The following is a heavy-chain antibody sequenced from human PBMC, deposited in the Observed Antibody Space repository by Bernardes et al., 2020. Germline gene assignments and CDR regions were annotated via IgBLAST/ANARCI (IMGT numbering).Heavy chain of an antibody. CDR3: ARIMVRGVIIGFDP. D-gene: IGHD3-10*01. J-gene: IGHJ5*02. CDR1: GGSVSSGSYY. Sequence: SETLSLTCTVSGGSVSSGSYYWSWIRQPPGKGLEWIGYTYYIGSTNYNPSLKSRVTISVDTSKNQFSLKLSSVTAADTAVYYCARIMVRGVIIGFDPWGQGTLVTVSS. CDR2: TYYIGST. V-gene: IGHV4-61*01.